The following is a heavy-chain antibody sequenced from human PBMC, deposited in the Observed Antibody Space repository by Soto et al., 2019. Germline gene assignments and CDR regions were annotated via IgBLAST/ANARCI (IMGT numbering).Heavy chain of an antibody. Sequence: SETLSLTCTVSGGSISSSSYYWGWIRQPPGKGLEWIGSIYYSGSTYYNPSLKSRVTISVDTSKNQFSLKLSSVTAADTAVYYCARHFQGDYEEDYFDYWGQGTLVTV. CDR2: IYYSGST. CDR3: ARHFQGDYEEDYFDY. J-gene: IGHJ4*02. CDR1: GGSISSSSYY. V-gene: IGHV4-39*01. D-gene: IGHD4-17*01.